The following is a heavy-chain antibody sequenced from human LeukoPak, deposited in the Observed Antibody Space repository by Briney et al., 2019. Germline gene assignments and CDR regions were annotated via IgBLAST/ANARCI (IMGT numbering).Heavy chain of an antibody. D-gene: IGHD5-18*01. CDR1: GFTFSNAW. Sequence: GGSLRLSCAASGFTFSNAWMNWVRQAPGKGLEWVGRIKSKTDGGTTDYAASVKGRFTISRDGSKNTLYLQMNSLKTEDTAVYYCASPRGYSYGYYFDYWGQGTLVTASS. CDR3: ASPRGYSYGYYFDY. V-gene: IGHV3-15*07. CDR2: IKSKTDGGTT. J-gene: IGHJ4*02.